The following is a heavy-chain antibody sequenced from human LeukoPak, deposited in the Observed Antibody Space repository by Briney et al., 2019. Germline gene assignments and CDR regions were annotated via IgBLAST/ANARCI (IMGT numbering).Heavy chain of an antibody. CDR1: GYTFTSYD. J-gene: IGHJ5*02. CDR2: MNSNSGNT. D-gene: IGHD6-13*01. CDR3: ARVRYSSSWYTNWFDP. Sequence: GASVKVSCKASGYTFTSYDINWVRQATGQGLERMGWMNSNSGNTGYAQKFQGRVTITRNTSISTAYMELSSLRSEDTAVYYCARVRYSSSWYTNWFDPWGQGTLVTVSS. V-gene: IGHV1-8*03.